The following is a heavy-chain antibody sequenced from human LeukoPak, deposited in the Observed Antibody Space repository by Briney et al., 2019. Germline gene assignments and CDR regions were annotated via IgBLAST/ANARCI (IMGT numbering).Heavy chain of an antibody. CDR2: ISSSGSTI. V-gene: IGHV3-48*04. Sequence: GGSLRLSCAASGFTFSSYGMSWVRQAPGKGLEWVSYISSSGSTIYYADSVKGRFTISRDNAKNSLYLQMNSLRAEDTAVYYCARWGVIVVAYAFDIWGQGTMVTVSS. CDR3: ARWGVIVVAYAFDI. J-gene: IGHJ3*02. CDR1: GFTFSSYG. D-gene: IGHD3-22*01.